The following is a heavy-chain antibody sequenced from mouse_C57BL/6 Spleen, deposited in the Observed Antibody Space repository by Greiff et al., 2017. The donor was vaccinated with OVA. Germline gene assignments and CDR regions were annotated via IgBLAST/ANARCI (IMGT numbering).Heavy chain of an antibody. J-gene: IGHJ3*01. V-gene: IGHV5-17*01. CDR2: ISSGSSTI. CDR1: GFTFSDYG. D-gene: IGHD1-1*01. Sequence: VESGGGLVKPGGSLKLSCAASGFTFSDYGMHWVRQAPEKGLEWVAYISSGSSTIYYADTVKGRFTISRDNAKNTLFLQMTSLRSEDTAMYYCAKYGSSPLWGQGTLVTVSA. CDR3: AKYGSSPL.